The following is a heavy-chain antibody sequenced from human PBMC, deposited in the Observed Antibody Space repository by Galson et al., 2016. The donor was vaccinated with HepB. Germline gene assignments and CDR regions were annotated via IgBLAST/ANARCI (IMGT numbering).Heavy chain of an antibody. V-gene: IGHV3-30*18. D-gene: IGHD3-9*01. CDR2: IAYDGSNQ. CDR3: AKDPQVLPTSFFDRSIGAYDY. CDR1: GFTFRSYG. Sequence: SLRLSCAGSGFTFRSYGLHWVRQAPGKGLEWVAVIAYDGSNQYYADSVEGRFIISRDNSKNTLFLQMNSLTIEDTAVYYCAKDPQVLPTSFFDRSIGAYDYWGQGTLVTVSS. J-gene: IGHJ4*02.